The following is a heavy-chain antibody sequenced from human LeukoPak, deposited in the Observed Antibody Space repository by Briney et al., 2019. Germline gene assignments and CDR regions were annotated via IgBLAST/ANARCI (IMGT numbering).Heavy chain of an antibody. CDR1: GYTFTTCA. Sequence: ASVKVSRKASGYTFTTCAIHWVRQAPGQGLEWMGWINTYTGNPTYAQGFTGRFVFSLDTSVSTAYLQISSLEADDTALYYCARDGGAGWYQLLWGQGTMVTVS. CDR3: ARDGGAGWYQLL. D-gene: IGHD6-19*01. CDR2: INTYTGNP. J-gene: IGHJ3*01. V-gene: IGHV7-4-1*02.